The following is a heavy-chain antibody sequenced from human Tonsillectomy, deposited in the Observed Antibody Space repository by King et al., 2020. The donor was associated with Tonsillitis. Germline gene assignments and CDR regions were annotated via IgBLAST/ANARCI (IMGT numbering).Heavy chain of an antibody. CDR1: GFKFNRYT. J-gene: IGHJ4*02. CDR2: ITSSSTYS. Sequence: VQLVESGGGLVKPGGSLRLSCAASGFKFNRYTMNWVRQAPGKGLEWVSSITSSSTYSFYADSLRGRFTISRDDAKNSLYLQMNSLRAEDTAVYYCASSRRGYYDILRDFEYWGQGTLVTVSS. CDR3: ASSRRGYYDILRDFEY. V-gene: IGHV3-21*01. D-gene: IGHD3-9*01.